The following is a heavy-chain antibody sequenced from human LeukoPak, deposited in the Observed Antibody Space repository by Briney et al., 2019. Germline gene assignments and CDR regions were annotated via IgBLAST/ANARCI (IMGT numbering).Heavy chain of an antibody. CDR1: GFTVSSNY. Sequence: PGGSLRLSCAASGFTVSSNYMSWVRQAPGKGLEWVSVIYSSGSTYYADSVKGRFTISRDNSKNTLHLQMNTLRAEDTAVYYCASRIATAGSVDYWGQGTLVTVS. D-gene: IGHD6-13*01. CDR3: ASRIATAGSVDY. J-gene: IGHJ4*02. CDR2: IYSSGST. V-gene: IGHV3-53*01.